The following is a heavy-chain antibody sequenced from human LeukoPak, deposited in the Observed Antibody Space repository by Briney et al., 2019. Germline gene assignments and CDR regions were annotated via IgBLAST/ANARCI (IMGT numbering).Heavy chain of an antibody. CDR2: ISPIFGTA. V-gene: IGHV1-69*13. Sequence: GASVKVSCKASGGTFSSYAISWVRQAPGQGLEWMGGISPIFGTANYAQKFQGRVTITADESTSTAYMELSSLRSEDTAVYYCARTLVWSGYSYYYGMDVWGQGTTVTVSS. D-gene: IGHD3-3*01. CDR1: GGTFSSYA. J-gene: IGHJ6*02. CDR3: ARTLVWSGYSYYYGMDV.